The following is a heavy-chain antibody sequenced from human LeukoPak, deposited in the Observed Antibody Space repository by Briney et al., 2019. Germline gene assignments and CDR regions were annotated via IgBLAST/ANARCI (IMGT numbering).Heavy chain of an antibody. V-gene: IGHV4-34*01. J-gene: IGHJ3*02. CDR3: ARGSSAVIAI. D-gene: IGHD3-16*02. Sequence: SETLSLTCAVYGGSFSGYYWSWIRQPPGKGLEWIGEINHSGSANYNPSLKSRVTISVDTSKNQFSLKLSSVTAADTAVYYCARGSSAVIAIWGQGTMVTVSS. CDR1: GGSFSGYY. CDR2: INHSGSA.